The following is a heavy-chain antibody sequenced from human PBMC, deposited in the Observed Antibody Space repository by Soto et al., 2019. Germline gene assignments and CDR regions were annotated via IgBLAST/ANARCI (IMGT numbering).Heavy chain of an antibody. CDR3: ARVGSGYDSEGPYYYYGMDV. J-gene: IGHJ6*02. D-gene: IGHD5-12*01. V-gene: IGHV1-3*01. CDR2: INAGNGNT. CDR1: GYTFTSYA. Sequence: QVQLVQSGAEVKKPGASVKVSCKASGYTFTSYAMHWVRQAPGQRLEWMGWINAGNGNTKYSQKFQGRVTITRDTSASIAYMELSSLRSEDTAVYYCARVGSGYDSEGPYYYYGMDVWGQGTTVTVSS.